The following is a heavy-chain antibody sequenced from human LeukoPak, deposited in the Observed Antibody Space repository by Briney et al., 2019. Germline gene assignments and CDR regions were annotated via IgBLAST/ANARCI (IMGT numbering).Heavy chain of an antibody. V-gene: IGHV4-30-4*01. D-gene: IGHD4-17*01. Sequence: SQTLSLTCTVSGGSISSGDYYWSWIRQPPGKGLEWIGYIYYSGSTYHNPSLKSRVTISVDTSKNQFSLKLSSVTAADTAVYYCARSAPYGDYVGYYYGIDVWGKGTTVTVSS. J-gene: IGHJ6*04. CDR2: IYYSGST. CDR3: ARSAPYGDYVGYYYGIDV. CDR1: GGSISSGDYY.